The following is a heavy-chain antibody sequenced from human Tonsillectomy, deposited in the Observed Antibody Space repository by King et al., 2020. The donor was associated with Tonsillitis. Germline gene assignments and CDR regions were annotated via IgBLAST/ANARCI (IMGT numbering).Heavy chain of an antibody. V-gene: IGHV1-18*04. CDR2: ISAYNGNT. CDR1: GYTFTSYG. CDR3: ATRVGRNYYDSSGYYYYYGMDV. Sequence: QLVQSGAEVKKPGASVKVSCKASGYTFTSYGISWVRQAPGQGLEWMGWISAYNGNTNYAQKLQGRVTMTTDTSTSTANMELRSLRSDDTAVYYCATRVGRNYYDSSGYYYYYGMDVWGQGTTVTVSS. J-gene: IGHJ6*02. D-gene: IGHD3-22*01.